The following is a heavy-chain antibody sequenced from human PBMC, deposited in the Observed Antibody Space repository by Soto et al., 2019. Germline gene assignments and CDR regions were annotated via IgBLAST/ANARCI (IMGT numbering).Heavy chain of an antibody. V-gene: IGHV3-30*04. Sequence: LRLSCAASGFSFSTYAMHWVRQAPGKGLEWVAVISDDGRNKYFAESVKGRFTISRDNSKNTLYLQMNSLRGDDTALYYCARERAIKQSLIPGGFSYWGQGT. D-gene: IGHD3-16*01. CDR3: ARERAIKQSLIPGGFSY. J-gene: IGHJ4*02. CDR2: ISDDGRNK. CDR1: GFSFSTYA.